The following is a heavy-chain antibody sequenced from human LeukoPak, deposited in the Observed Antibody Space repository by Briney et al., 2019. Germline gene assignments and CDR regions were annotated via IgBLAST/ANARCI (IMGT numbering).Heavy chain of an antibody. D-gene: IGHD3-3*01. J-gene: IGHJ4*02. CDR1: GGSISSSSYY. CDR3: ARARGYDFWSGYLSY. V-gene: IGHV4-39*01. CDR2: IYYSGST. Sequence: SETLSLTCTVSGGSISSSSYYWGWIRQPPGKGLEWIGSIYYSGSTYYNPSLKSRVTISVDTSKNQFSLKLSSVTAADTAVYYCARARGYDFWSGYLSYWGQGTLVTVSS.